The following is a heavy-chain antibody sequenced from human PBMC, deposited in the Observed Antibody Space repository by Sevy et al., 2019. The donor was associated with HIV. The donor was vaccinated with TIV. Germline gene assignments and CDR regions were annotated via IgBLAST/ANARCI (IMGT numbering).Heavy chain of an antibody. V-gene: IGHV4-34*01. CDR3: ARHCGSTSCSHAFDI. Sequence: SETLSLTCAVYGGSFSGYYWSWIRQPPGKGLEWIGEINHSGSTNYNPSLKSRVTISVETSKNQFSLKLSSVTAADTAVYYCARHCGSTSCSHAFDIWGQGKMVTVSS. J-gene: IGHJ3*02. D-gene: IGHD2-2*01. CDR2: INHSGST. CDR1: GGSFSGYY.